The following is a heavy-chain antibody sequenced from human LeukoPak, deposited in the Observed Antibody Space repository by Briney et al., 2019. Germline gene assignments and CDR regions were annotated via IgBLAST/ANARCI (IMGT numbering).Heavy chain of an antibody. CDR3: ARVFGAGYSDY. CDR2: IKQDGSEK. V-gene: IGHV3-7*01. CDR1: EFTFSSYW. Sequence: PGGSLRLSCAASEFTFSSYWMSWVRQAPGKGLEWVASIKQDGSEKYYVDSVKGRVTISRDNAKNSLYLQMNSLRAEDTAVYYCARVFGAGYSDYWGQGTLATVSS. J-gene: IGHJ4*02. D-gene: IGHD4/OR15-4a*01.